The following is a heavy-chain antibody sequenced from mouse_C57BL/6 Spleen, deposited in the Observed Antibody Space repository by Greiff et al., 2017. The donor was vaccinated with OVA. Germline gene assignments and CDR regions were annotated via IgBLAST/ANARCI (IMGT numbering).Heavy chain of an antibody. CDR1: GFTFSSYA. V-gene: IGHV5-4*03. CDR3: ARDAQARSMDY. Sequence: EVKLVESGGGLVKPGGSLTLSCAASGFTFSSYAMSWVRQTPEKSLEWVATLSDGGSYTYYPDNVKGRFTISRDNAKNNLYLQMLHLKSEDTAMYYCARDAQARSMDYGGQGTSVTVSS. J-gene: IGHJ4*01. D-gene: IGHD3-2*02. CDR2: LSDGGSYT.